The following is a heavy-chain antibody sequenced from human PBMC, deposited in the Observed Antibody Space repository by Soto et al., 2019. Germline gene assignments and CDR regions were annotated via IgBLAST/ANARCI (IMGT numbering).Heavy chain of an antibody. CDR1: GFTFSDYG. V-gene: IGHV3-30*18. J-gene: IGHJ6*02. CDR3: AKDRRRYSELGTDYGLDV. CDR2: ITYDGEYK. D-gene: IGHD2-21*01. Sequence: QVQLVESGGGVVQPGRSLRLSCAGSGFTFSDYGIFWVRQAPGKGLEWVSLITYDGEYKDYVDSVKGRFTISRDNSKNTVYLQVSSLRVEDTAVYYCAKDRRRYSELGTDYGLDVWGQGTTV.